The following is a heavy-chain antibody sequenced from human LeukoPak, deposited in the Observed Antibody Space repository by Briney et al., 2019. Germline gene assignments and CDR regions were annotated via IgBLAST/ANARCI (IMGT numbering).Heavy chain of an antibody. CDR2: ISYDGSNK. CDR1: GFTFSSYG. CDR3: AKDPGSGSYPGNWFDP. D-gene: IGHD3-10*01. Sequence: GRSLRLSCAASGFTFSSYGMHWVRQAPGKGLEWVAVISYDGSNKYYADSVKGRFTISRDNSKNTLYLQMNSLRAEDTAVYYCAKDPGSGSYPGNWFDPWGQGTLVTVSS. V-gene: IGHV3-30*18. J-gene: IGHJ5*02.